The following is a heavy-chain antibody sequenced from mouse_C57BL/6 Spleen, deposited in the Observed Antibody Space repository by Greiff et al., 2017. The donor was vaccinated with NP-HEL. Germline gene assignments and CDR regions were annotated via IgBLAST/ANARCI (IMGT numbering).Heavy chain of an antibody. V-gene: IGHV5-17*01. CDR2: ISRGSSTI. J-gene: IGHJ4*01. Sequence: EVQLMESGGGLVKPGGSLKLSCAASGFTFSDYGMHWVRQAPGQGLEWVAYISRGSSTIYYAETVKGRVTMSTDKPTNTLFLQLTSLRSEDTAMYDCARGGLRRPYAMDYWGQGTSVTVSS. D-gene: IGHD2-4*01. CDR3: ARGGLRRPYAMDY. CDR1: GFTFSDYG.